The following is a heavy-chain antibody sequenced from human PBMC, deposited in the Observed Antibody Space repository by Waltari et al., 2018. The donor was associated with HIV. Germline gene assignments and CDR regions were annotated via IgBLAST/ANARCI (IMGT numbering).Heavy chain of an antibody. CDR3: ARALLYTSLPDY. D-gene: IGHD2-2*01. CDR2: INHSGST. Sequence: QVQLQQWGARLLKPSETLSLTCAVYGGSFSGFYWTWIRQPPGKGMEWIGEINHSGSTNYNPSLKSRVTISVDTSKNQFSLKVTSVTAADTALYYCARALLYTSLPDYWGQGTLVTVSS. V-gene: IGHV4-34*01. CDR1: GGSFSGFY. J-gene: IGHJ4*02.